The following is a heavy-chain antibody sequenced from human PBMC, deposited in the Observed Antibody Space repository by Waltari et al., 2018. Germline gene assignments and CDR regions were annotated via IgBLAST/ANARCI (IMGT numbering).Heavy chain of an antibody. J-gene: IGHJ6*02. D-gene: IGHD3-10*01. V-gene: IGHV4-4*02. CDR1: GGSISSSNW. CDR3: AGTNYYGSGSYYYYYGMDV. Sequence: QVQLQESGPGLVKPSGTLSLTCAVSGGSISSSNWWSWVRQTPGKGLEGIGEIYHSGSTNYNPSLKSRVTISVDKSKNQFSLKLSSVTAADTAVYYCAGTNYYGSGSYYYYYGMDVWGQGTTVTVSS. CDR2: IYHSGST.